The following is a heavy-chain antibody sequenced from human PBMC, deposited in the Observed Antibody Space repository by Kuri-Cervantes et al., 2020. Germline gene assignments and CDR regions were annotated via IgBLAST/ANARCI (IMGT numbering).Heavy chain of an antibody. CDR3: ARGSDSSSWYWGTGYYYYYGMDV. CDR1: GFTFSSYW. V-gene: IGHV3-30-3*01. CDR2: ISYDGSNK. J-gene: IGHJ6*02. D-gene: IGHD6-13*01. Sequence: LSLTCAASGFTFSSYWMHWVRQAPGKGLEWVAVISYDGSNKYYADSVKGRFTISRDNSKNTLYLQMNSLRAEDTAVYYCARGSDSSSWYWGTGYYYYYGMDVWGQGTTVTVSS.